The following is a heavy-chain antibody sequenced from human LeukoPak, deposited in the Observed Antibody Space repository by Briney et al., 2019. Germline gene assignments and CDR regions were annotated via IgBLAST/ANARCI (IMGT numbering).Heavy chain of an antibody. Sequence: GGSLRLSCAASAFTFSDYSMNWVRQAPGKGLEWMSYIDTSSSTMYYADSVMGRFTISRDNAKESLHLQMNSLRDEDTAVYYCAREDDSWGPNNLDLWGQGTMVTVSS. CDR2: IDTSSSTM. CDR1: AFTFSDYS. V-gene: IGHV3-48*02. D-gene: IGHD7-27*01. J-gene: IGHJ3*01. CDR3: AREDDSWGPNNLDL.